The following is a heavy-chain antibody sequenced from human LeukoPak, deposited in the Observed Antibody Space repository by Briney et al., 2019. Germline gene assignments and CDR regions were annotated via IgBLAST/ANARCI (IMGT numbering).Heavy chain of an antibody. CDR3: ARLEERLGYYFDY. D-gene: IGHD5-24*01. Sequence: SETLSLTCTVSVGSISSSSYYWGWIRQPPGKGLEWIGSIYYSGSTYYNPSLKSRVTISVDTSKNQFSLKLSSVTAADTAVYYCARLEERLGYYFDYWGQGTLVTVSS. J-gene: IGHJ4*02. CDR2: IYYSGST. V-gene: IGHV4-39*01. CDR1: VGSISSSSYY.